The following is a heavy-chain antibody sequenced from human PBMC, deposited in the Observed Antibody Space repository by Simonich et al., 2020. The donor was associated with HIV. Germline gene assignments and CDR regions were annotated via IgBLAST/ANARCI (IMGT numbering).Heavy chain of an antibody. D-gene: IGHD2-8*02. CDR2: VNSAGVSK. J-gene: IGHJ3*02. CDR1: GFTLSTYW. CDR3: ARDLVGSAFDI. Sequence: EVQLVESGGDLVQPGGSLRLSCAASGFTLSTYWMHWVRQAPGKGLVWVYSVNSAGVSKSYGDSVKGRFTISRDTAKNTLYLQMNSLRAEDTAVYYCARDLVGSAFDIWGQGTMVTVSS. V-gene: IGHV3-74*01.